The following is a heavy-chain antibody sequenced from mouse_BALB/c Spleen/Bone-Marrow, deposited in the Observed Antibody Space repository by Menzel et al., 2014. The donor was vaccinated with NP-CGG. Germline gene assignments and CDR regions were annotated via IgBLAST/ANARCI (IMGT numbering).Heavy chain of an antibody. D-gene: IGHD1-1*01. Sequence: EVQVVESGPDLVKPFQSLSLTCTVTGYSITSGYGWHWIRQFPGNKLEWMGYIHYSGNTDYNPSLKSRISITRDTSKNQFFLQLNSVTTEDTATYYCARETPVVADFDYWGQGTTLTVSS. J-gene: IGHJ2*01. CDR2: IHYSGNT. CDR1: GYSITSGYG. V-gene: IGHV3-1*02. CDR3: ARETPVVADFDY.